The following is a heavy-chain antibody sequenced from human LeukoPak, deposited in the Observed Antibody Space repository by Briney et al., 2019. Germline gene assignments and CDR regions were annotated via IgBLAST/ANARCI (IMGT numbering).Heavy chain of an antibody. Sequence: GGSLRLSCAASGFSFSSYWMSWVRQAPGKGLEWVANINQDGSQRQYVDSMKGRFTISRDNAKNSLYLQMNSLRAEDTAVYYCAKDPYYDYVWGSFDYWGQGTLVTVSS. D-gene: IGHD3-16*01. CDR1: GFSFSSYW. V-gene: IGHV3-7*03. CDR2: INQDGSQR. J-gene: IGHJ4*02. CDR3: AKDPYYDYVWGSFDY.